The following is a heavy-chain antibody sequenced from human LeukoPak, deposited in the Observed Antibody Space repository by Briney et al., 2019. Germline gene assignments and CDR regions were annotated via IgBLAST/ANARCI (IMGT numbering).Heavy chain of an antibody. CDR2: INHSGST. CDR1: GGSFSGYY. CDR3: ARRGYLDWLWSRKEIDY. Sequence: SETLSLTCAVYGGSFSGYYWSWIRQPPGKGLEWIGEINHSGSTNYNPSLKSRVTISVDTSKNQFSLKLSSVTAADTAVYYCARRGYLDWLWSRKEIDYWGQGTLVTVSS. D-gene: IGHD3-9*01. V-gene: IGHV4-34*01. J-gene: IGHJ4*02.